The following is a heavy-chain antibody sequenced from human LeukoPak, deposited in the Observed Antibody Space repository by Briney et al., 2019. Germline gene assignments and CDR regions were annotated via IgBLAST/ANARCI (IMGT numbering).Heavy chain of an antibody. J-gene: IGHJ6*02. V-gene: IGHV3-30-3*01. CDR1: GFTFSSYA. Sequence: PGRSLRLSCAASGFTFSSYAMHWVRQALGKGLEWVAVISYDGSNKYYADSVKGRFSISRDNSKTTLYLQMNSLRAEDTAVYYCARDLQDIVVVPAAPYYYYGMDVWGQGTTVTVSS. D-gene: IGHD2-2*01. CDR3: ARDLQDIVVVPAAPYYYYGMDV. CDR2: ISYDGSNK.